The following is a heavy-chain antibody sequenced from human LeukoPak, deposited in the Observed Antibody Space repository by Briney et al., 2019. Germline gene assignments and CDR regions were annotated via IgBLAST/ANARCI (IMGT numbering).Heavy chain of an antibody. D-gene: IGHD6-19*01. CDR2: ISPDGHYI. CDR1: GFTFSAYA. V-gene: IGHV3-23*01. J-gene: IGHJ3*02. CDR3: ANQVPSYPSDWSRVGDAFDI. Sequence: GGSLRLSCAASGFTFSAYAMAWVHQAPGKGLMWLSSISPDGHYIYYADSVKGRFTTSRDNSKNSLYLQMNSLRADDTAVYFWANQVPSYPSDWSRVGDAFDIGGRGTVVAVS.